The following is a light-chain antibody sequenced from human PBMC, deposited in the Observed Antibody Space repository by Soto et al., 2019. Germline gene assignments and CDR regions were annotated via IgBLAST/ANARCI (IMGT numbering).Light chain of an antibody. V-gene: IGLV2-8*01. Sequence: QSAVTQPPSASGSPGQSVTISCTGTSSDVGGYDYVSWYQQHPGKAPKLMIYEVTIRPSGVSDRFSGSKSGNTASLTVSGRQAEDEADYYCSSYTGGNPSYVFGTGTKVTVL. CDR2: EVT. CDR3: SSYTGGNPSYV. J-gene: IGLJ1*01. CDR1: SSDVGGYDY.